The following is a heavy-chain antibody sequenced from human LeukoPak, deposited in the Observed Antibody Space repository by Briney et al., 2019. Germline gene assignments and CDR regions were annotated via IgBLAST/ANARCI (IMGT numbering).Heavy chain of an antibody. V-gene: IGHV1-8*03. J-gene: IGHJ4*02. D-gene: IGHD5-18*01. Sequence: ASVKVSCKASGYTFTSYDINWVRQATGQGLEWMGWMNPNSGNTGYAQKFQGRVTITMNTSISTAYMELRSLRSDDTAVYYCARDHLFRGYSSPDYWGQGTLVTVSS. CDR2: MNPNSGNT. CDR3: ARDHLFRGYSSPDY. CDR1: GYTFTSYD.